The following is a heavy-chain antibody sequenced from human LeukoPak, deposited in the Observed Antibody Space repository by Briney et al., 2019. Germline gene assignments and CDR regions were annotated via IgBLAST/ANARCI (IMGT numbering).Heavy chain of an antibody. CDR1: GFTFSSYS. CDR2: ISSSSSYI. CDR3: AKDNRVVRGVIDY. Sequence: GGSLRLSCAASGFTFSSYSMNWVRQAPGKGLEWVSSISSSSSYIYYADSVKGRFTISRDNAKNSLYLQMNSLRAEDTALYYCAKDNRVVRGVIDYWGQGTLVTVSS. J-gene: IGHJ4*02. D-gene: IGHD3-10*01. V-gene: IGHV3-21*04.